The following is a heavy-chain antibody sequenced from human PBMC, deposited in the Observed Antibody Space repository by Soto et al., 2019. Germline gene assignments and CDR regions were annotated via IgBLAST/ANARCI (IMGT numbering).Heavy chain of an antibody. CDR3: AKALLTLGGSQSSYFDY. J-gene: IGHJ4*02. Sequence: QVQLVESGGGVVQPGRSLRLSCAASGFSFSRHAMHWVRQAPGKGLEWVAVIAYDGINKYYADSVKGRFTISRDNSKDTLSLQMDSLRNEDTALYYCAKALLTLGGSQSSYFDYWGQGAPVTVTS. CDR1: GFSFSRHA. D-gene: IGHD3-16*01. V-gene: IGHV3-30-3*01. CDR2: IAYDGINK.